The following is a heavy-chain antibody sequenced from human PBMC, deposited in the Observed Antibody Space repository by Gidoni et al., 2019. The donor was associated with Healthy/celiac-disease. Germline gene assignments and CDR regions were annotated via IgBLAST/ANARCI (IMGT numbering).Heavy chain of an antibody. D-gene: IGHD3-22*01. Sequence: QVQLVQSGAEVKKPGSSVKVSCKASGGTFSSYALRWVRQAPGQGLEWMGRIIPILGIANYAQKFQGRVTITADKSTSTAYMELSSLRSEDTAVYYCARDLQDYYDSSGYYYNWYFDLWGRGTLVTVSS. CDR2: IIPILGIA. J-gene: IGHJ2*01. CDR1: GGTFSSYA. CDR3: ARDLQDYYDSSGYYYNWYFDL. V-gene: IGHV1-69*04.